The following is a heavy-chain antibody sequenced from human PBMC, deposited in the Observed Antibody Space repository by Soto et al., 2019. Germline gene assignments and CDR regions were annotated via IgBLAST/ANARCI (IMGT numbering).Heavy chain of an antibody. Sequence: SLTCTVSGGSISSYYWSSIRQPPGKGLEWIGSIYYSGSTYYNPSLKSRVTISVDTSKNQFSLKLSSVTAADTAVYYCARQWLVRHFDYWGQGTLVTVSS. V-gene: IGHV4-59*05. J-gene: IGHJ4*02. D-gene: IGHD6-19*01. CDR2: IYYSGST. CDR1: GGSISSYY. CDR3: ARQWLVRHFDY.